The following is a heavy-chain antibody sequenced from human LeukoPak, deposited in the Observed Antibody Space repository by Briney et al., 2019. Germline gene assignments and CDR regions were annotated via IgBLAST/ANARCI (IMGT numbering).Heavy chain of an antibody. J-gene: IGHJ4*02. CDR1: GGSISSGGYY. V-gene: IGHV4-30-2*01. CDR3: ARLYYDILTGYYPYDY. Sequence: PSETLSLTCTVSGGSISSGGYYWSWIRQPPGKGLEWIGYIYHSGSTYYNPSLKSRVTISVDRSKNQFSLKLSSVTAADTAVYYCARLYYDILTGYYPYDYWGQGTLVTVSS. CDR2: IYHSGST. D-gene: IGHD3-9*01.